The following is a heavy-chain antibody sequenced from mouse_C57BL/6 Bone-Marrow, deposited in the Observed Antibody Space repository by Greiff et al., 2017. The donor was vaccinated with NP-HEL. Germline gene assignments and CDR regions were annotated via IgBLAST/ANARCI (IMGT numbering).Heavy chain of an antibody. D-gene: IGHD1-1*01. Sequence: QVQLQEPGAELVRPGASVKLSCTASGFNFTNYWLTWVKQRPEQGLAWIGCIYPGNGCTNYAAKITGKATLTADTSSSTAYMQLSSLTSEDSAVYYCSRGNTTVYWGQGTTLTVSS. CDR3: SRGNTTVY. CDR1: GFNFTNYW. V-gene: IGHV1-55*01. J-gene: IGHJ2*01. CDR2: IYPGNGCT.